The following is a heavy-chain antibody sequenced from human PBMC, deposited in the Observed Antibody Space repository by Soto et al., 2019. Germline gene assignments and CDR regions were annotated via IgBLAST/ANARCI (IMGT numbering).Heavy chain of an antibody. CDR3: ARVTYTSLYYYYYMDV. CDR2: ISAYNGNT. D-gene: IGHD2-2*01. V-gene: IGHV1-18*01. J-gene: IGHJ6*03. Sequence: ASVKVSCKASGYTFTSYGISWVRQAPGQGLEWMGWISAYNGNTNYVQKLQGRVTMTTDTSTSTAYMELRSLRSDDTAVYYCARVTYTSLYYYYYMDVWGKGTTVTVSS. CDR1: GYTFTSYG.